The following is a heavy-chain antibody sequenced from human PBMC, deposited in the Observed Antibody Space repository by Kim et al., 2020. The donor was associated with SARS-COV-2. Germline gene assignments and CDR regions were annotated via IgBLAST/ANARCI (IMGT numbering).Heavy chain of an antibody. Sequence: SETLSLTCTVSGGSISSYYWSWIRQPPGKGLEWIGYIYYSGSTNYNPSLKSRVTISVDTSKNQFSLKLSSVTAADTAVYYCARDESGYSYGPRKHYYYYGMDVWGQGTTVTVSS. CDR3: ARDESGYSYGPRKHYYYYGMDV. J-gene: IGHJ6*02. CDR2: IYYSGST. CDR1: GGSISSYY. D-gene: IGHD5-18*01. V-gene: IGHV4-59*01.